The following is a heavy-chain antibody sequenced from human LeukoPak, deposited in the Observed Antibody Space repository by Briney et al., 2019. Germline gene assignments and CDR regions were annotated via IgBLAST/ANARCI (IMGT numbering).Heavy chain of an antibody. J-gene: IGHJ4*02. CDR3: ARLGSYHDF. CDR1: GASISHYY. CDR2: IHTSGGS. Sequence: SETLSLTCTVSGASISHYYWSWIRQTPEKGLEWMGHIHTSGGSSPYPSLKSRLTMSIDTSSNQFSLKLTSVTAADTAVYFCARLGSYHDFWGQGALVTVSS. D-gene: IGHD1-26*01. V-gene: IGHV4-4*09.